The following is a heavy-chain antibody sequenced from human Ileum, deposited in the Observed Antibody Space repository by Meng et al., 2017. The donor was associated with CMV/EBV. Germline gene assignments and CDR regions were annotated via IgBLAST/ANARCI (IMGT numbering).Heavy chain of an antibody. J-gene: IGHJ4*02. V-gene: IGHV3-15*01. CDR3: TPQNAY. CDR1: GLTFSNAW. Sequence: EVKLVESGGGVVKPGWSLRLSCVASGLTFSNAWMSWVRQAPGKGLEWVARIKSKIDGGTSDYAAPVKGRFTISRDDSKNTIYLEMNSLKIEDTAVYYCTPQNAYWGQGTLVTVSS. D-gene: IGHD2/OR15-2a*01. CDR2: IKSKIDGGTS.